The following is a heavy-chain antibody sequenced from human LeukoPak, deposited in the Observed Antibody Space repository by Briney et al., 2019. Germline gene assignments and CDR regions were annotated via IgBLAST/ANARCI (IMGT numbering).Heavy chain of an antibody. CDR1: GYSISSGYY. D-gene: IGHD1-14*01. J-gene: IGHJ4*02. CDR3: ARDRITVTTDFDF. CDR2: IYYSGST. V-gene: IGHV4-38-2*02. Sequence: SETLSLTCVVSGYSISSGYYWGWIRQPPGKGLEWIGSIYYSGSTYYNPSLKSRVTISVDTSKNHFSLKLSSVTAADTAVYYCARDRITVTTDFDFWGQGTLVTVTS.